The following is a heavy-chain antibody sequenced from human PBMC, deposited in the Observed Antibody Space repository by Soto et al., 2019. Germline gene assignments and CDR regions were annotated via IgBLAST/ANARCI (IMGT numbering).Heavy chain of an antibody. J-gene: IGHJ4*02. D-gene: IGHD6-13*01. CDR1: GYTFTSYY. CDR3: AADIYSSSCDY. V-gene: IGHV1-46*01. Sequence: ASVKVSCKASGYTFTSYYMHWVRQARGQRLEWMGRINPSGGSTNYAQKFQERATMTRDTSTSTAYMELSSLRSEDTAVYYCAADIYSSSCDYWGQGTLVTVSS. CDR2: INPSGGST.